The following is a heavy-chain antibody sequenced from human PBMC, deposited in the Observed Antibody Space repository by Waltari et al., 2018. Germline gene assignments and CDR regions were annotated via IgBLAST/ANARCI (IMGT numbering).Heavy chain of an antibody. Sequence: QVQLVQSGAEVKKPGASVKVSCKASGYTFTGYYMHWVRQAPGQGLEWMGRINPNSGCKNYAQKFQGRVTMTRETSISTAYMELSRRRSDDTAVYYCAREGGNYYGSVSLDYWGQVTLVTVSS. CDR2: INPNSGCK. CDR3: AREGGNYYGSVSLDY. V-gene: IGHV1-2*06. D-gene: IGHD3-10*01. CDR1: GYTFTGYY. J-gene: IGHJ4*02.